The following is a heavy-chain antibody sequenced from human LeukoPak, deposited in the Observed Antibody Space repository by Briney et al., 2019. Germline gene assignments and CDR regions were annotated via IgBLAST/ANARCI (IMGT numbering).Heavy chain of an antibody. Sequence: AASVKVSCKASGGTFSNYAISWVRQAPGQGLEWMGGIIPIFGTANYTQKFRGRVTITADKSTRTAYMELSSLRSEDTAVYYCARDLTGIRERGNWFDPWGQGTLVTVSS. CDR1: GGTFSNYA. J-gene: IGHJ5*02. V-gene: IGHV1-69*06. CDR2: IIPIFGTA. CDR3: ARDLTGIRERGNWFDP. D-gene: IGHD3-10*01.